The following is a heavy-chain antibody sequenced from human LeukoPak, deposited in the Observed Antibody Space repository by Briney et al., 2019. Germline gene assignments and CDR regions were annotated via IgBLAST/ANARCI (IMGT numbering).Heavy chain of an antibody. D-gene: IGHD6-19*01. CDR2: IYYSGST. Sequence: SETLSLTCTVSGGSISSYYWSWIRQPPGKGLEWIGYIYYSGSTNYNPSLKSRVTISVDTSKNQFSLKLSSVTAADTAVYYCAGISSGWYKVYWGQGTLVTVSS. V-gene: IGHV4-59*12. CDR3: AGISSGWYKVY. J-gene: IGHJ4*02. CDR1: GGSISSYY.